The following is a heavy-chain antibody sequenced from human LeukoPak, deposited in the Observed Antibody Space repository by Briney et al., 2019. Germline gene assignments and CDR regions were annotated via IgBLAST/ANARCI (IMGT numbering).Heavy chain of an antibody. D-gene: IGHD5-24*01. J-gene: IGHJ4*02. CDR3: ARTGDGYNPLPDF. V-gene: IGHV4-59*01. CDR1: GGSISPYY. CDR2: IYYSGST. Sequence: SETLSLTCTVSGGSISPYYWSWIRQPPGKGLDWIGYIYYSGSTNYNPSLKSRVTISLDTSKNQFSLKLSSVTAADTAVYYCARTGDGYNPLPDFWGQRTEVTVSS.